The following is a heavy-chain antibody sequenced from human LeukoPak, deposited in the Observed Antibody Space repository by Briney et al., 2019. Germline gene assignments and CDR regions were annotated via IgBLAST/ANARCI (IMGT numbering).Heavy chain of an antibody. V-gene: IGHV3-23*01. CDR2: FGTDGNT. CDR1: GFTFSGYP. Sequence: GGSLLLYCEGSGFTFSGYPVSWVRQAPGKGLEWVSGFGTDGNTHYAESVRGRFDISRDTSKTTVYLQMNSLRAEDTALYYCASYLHYWFGMDVWGQGTTVTVS. J-gene: IGHJ6*02. D-gene: IGHD2-8*02. CDR3: ASYLHYWFGMDV.